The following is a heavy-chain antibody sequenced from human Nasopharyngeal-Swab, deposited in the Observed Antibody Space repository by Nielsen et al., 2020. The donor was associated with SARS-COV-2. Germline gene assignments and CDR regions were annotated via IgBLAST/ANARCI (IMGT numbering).Heavy chain of an antibody. CDR1: GFRDYS. CDR2: ISSSSSDI. CDR3: ARGYCSSGSCYAKHYGMDV. V-gene: IGHV3-21*01. Sequence: GESLKISCVDSGFRDYSMNWVRQAPGKGLEWASSISSSSSDIYYADSVKGRFTISRDSAKNSLYLQMNNLRAEDTAVYYCARGYCSSGSCYAKHYGMDVWGQGTTVTV. D-gene: IGHD2-15*01. J-gene: IGHJ6*02.